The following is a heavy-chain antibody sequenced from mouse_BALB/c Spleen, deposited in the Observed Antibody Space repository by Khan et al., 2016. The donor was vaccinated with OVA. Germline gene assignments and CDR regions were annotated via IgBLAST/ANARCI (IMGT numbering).Heavy chain of an antibody. CDR3: VRDGAYHRNDGWFAY. D-gene: IGHD2-14*01. CDR1: GYTFTSYT. J-gene: IGHJ3*01. V-gene: IGHV1-4*01. CDR2: INPSNGYT. Sequence: QVQLKQSGAELARPGASVKMSCKASGYTFTSYTIHWIKERPGQGLEWIGYINPSNGYTNYNQKFKDKATLTTDKSSTTAYLQLSHLQSDDSAVFNCVRDGAYHRNDGWFAYWGQGTLVTVSA.